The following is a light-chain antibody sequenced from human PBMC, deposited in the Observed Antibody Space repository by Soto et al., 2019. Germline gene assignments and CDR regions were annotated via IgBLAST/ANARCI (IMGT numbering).Light chain of an antibody. CDR1: QSVSSN. J-gene: IGKJ4*01. CDR3: QQRRNWLT. Sequence: EKVMTQSPATLSVSPGERATLSCRASQSVSSNLAWYQQKPGQAPRLLIYGASSRATGIPARFSGSGSGTDLTLTISSLEPEDFAVYYCQQRRNWLTFGGGTKVDI. CDR2: GAS. V-gene: IGKV3-15*01.